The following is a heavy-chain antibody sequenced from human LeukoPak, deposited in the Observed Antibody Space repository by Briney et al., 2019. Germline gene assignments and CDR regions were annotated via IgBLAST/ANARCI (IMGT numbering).Heavy chain of an antibody. J-gene: IGHJ5*02. CDR1: GFTFSSYA. CDR3: AREGGGYCSGINCWKWFDP. CDR2: INGEGSTT. V-gene: IGHV3-74*01. D-gene: IGHD2-15*01. Sequence: GGSLRLSCAASGFTFSSYAMSWVRQAPGKGPVWVSRINGEGSTTVYADSVQGRFSISRDNAKSTLYLHMNSLRAEDTAVYYCAREGGGYCSGINCWKWFDPWGQGTLVTVSS.